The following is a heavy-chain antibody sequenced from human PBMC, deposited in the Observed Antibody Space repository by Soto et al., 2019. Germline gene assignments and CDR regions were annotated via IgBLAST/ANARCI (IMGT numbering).Heavy chain of an antibody. Sequence: EVQLLESGGGLVQPGGSLRLSCTVSGFTFSTYAMSWVRQAPGKGLEWVSVITSVSNTYYAGSVKGRFTISRDNSRSTLYLQMNSLRAEDTAVYYCAKAISSTNYYYGMNVWGQGTTVTVSS. CDR1: GFTFSTYA. CDR3: AKAISSTNYYYGMNV. CDR2: ITSVSNT. V-gene: IGHV3-23*01. J-gene: IGHJ6*02. D-gene: IGHD2-2*01.